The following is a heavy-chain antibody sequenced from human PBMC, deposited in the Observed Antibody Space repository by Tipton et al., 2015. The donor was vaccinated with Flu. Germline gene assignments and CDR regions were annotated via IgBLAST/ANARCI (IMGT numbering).Heavy chain of an antibody. CDR2: IYTSGST. V-gene: IGHV4-61*02. CDR3: AREGYKRGSYGRFDY. Sequence: TLSLTCTVSGGSISSGSYYWSWIRQPAGKGLEWIGRIYTSGSTNYNPSLKSRVTISVDTSKNQFPLKLSSVTAADTAVYYCAREGYKRGSYGRFDYWGQGTLVPVSS. CDR1: GGSISSGSYY. J-gene: IGHJ4*02. D-gene: IGHD1-26*01.